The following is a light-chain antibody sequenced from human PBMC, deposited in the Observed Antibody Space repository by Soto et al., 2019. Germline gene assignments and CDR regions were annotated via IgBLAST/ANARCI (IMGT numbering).Light chain of an antibody. CDR3: SSYAGSSNV. J-gene: IGLJ1*01. V-gene: IGLV2-8*01. Sequence: QSALTQPPSASGSPGQSVAISYTGTSSDVGGYNYVSWYQQHPGKAPKLMIYEVNKRPSGVPDRFSGSKSGNTASLTVSGLQAEDEADDYCSSYAGSSNVLGTETKVTVL. CDR2: EVN. CDR1: SSDVGGYNY.